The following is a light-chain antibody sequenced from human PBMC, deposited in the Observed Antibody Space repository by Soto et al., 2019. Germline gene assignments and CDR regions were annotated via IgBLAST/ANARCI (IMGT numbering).Light chain of an antibody. CDR1: SSDVGGYNY. V-gene: IGLV2-14*01. CDR2: EVN. CDR3: SSYTSSTTWV. J-gene: IGLJ3*02. Sequence: QSGLTQPASVSGSPGQSITISCTGTSSDVGGYNYVSWYQHHPGKAPKLMIYEVNNRPSGVSDRFSASKSGNTASLTISGLQAEDEADYYCSSYTSSTTWVFGGGTKVTVL.